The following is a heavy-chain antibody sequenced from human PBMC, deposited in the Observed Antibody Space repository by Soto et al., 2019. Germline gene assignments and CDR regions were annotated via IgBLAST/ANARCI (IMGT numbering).Heavy chain of an antibody. D-gene: IGHD3-16*01. J-gene: IGHJ4*02. CDR2: IYWNDDT. Sequence: QITLKESGPTLVKPTQTLTLTCTYSGFSLRTTGVGVGWIRQPPGKALEWLGIIYWNDDTRYSPSLKSRFTLTSDSSKSHVVLTMTNMDPVDTGTYYCAHTWGLPFDYWGQGTQVIVSS. CDR3: AHTWGLPFDY. V-gene: IGHV2-5*01. CDR1: GFSLRTTGVG.